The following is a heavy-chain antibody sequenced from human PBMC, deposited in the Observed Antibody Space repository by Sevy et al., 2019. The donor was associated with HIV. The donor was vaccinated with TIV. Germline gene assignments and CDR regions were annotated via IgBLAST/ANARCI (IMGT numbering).Heavy chain of an antibody. D-gene: IGHD3-10*01. Sequence: ASVKVSYKASGYTFTIYGISWVRQAPEQGLEWMGWISAYRGNTNYAQNLQGRVTMTTDTSTTTAYMELRSLRFDDTAVYYCARTSSYGSGNYFDYWVQGTLVTVSS. V-gene: IGHV1-18*01. J-gene: IGHJ4*02. CDR1: GYTFTIYG. CDR3: ARTSSYGSGNYFDY. CDR2: ISAYRGNT.